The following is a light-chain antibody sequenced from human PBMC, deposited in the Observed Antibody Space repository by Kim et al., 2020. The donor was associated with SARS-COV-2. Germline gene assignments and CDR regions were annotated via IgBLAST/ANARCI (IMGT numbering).Light chain of an antibody. CDR1: SSDVGGYNY. V-gene: IGLV2-14*03. CDR2: DVS. Sequence: GQSITISSTGTSSDVGGYNYVSWYQQQPGKAPKLMIYDVSNRPSGVSNRFSGSKSGNTASLTISGLQAEDEADYYCSSYTSSSTWVFGGGTQLTVL. CDR3: SSYTSSSTWV. J-gene: IGLJ3*02.